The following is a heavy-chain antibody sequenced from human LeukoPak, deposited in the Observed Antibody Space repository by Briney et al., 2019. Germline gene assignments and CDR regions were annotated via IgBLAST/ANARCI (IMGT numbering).Heavy chain of an antibody. CDR1: GFTFTIYA. CDR2: ITRRDGTT. V-gene: IGHV3-23*01. Sequence: QTGGSLRLSCAASGFTFTIYAMSWVRQAPGRGLEWVSSITRRDGTTYYAGSVRGRFTISRDNSKNTLYLQMNSLRVEDTAVYFCARDRPNYYGSDGHYYRRDGDYWGQGTLVTVSS. D-gene: IGHD3-22*01. J-gene: IGHJ4*02. CDR3: ARDRPNYYGSDGHYYRRDGDY.